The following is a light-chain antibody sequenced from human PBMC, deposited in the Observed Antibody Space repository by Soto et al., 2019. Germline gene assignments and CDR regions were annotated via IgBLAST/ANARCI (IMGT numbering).Light chain of an antibody. Sequence: QSGLTQPPSVSGSPGQSITISCTGTSSDVGSYNLVSWFQQLPGKVPKLIIYEGTKRPSGVSDRFSGSKSGYTASLTISGLQAEDEADYYCFSYAGNSVYVFGTGTKVTVL. V-gene: IGLV2-23*01. CDR3: FSYAGNSVYV. J-gene: IGLJ1*01. CDR1: SSDVGSYNL. CDR2: EGT.